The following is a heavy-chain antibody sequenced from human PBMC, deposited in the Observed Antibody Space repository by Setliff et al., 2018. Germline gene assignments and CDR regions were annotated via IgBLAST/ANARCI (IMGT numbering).Heavy chain of an antibody. CDR2: FDPEDGET. CDR3: ATGLPYYDSSGYYLFDY. V-gene: IGHV1-24*01. D-gene: IGHD3-22*01. J-gene: IGHJ4*02. CDR1: GYSFTTYN. Sequence: ASVKVSCKASGYSFTTYNIHWFRQAPGQGLEWMGGFDPEDGETIYAQKFQGRVTMTEDTSTDTAYMELSSLRSEDTAVYYCATGLPYYDSSGYYLFDYWGQGTLVTVSS.